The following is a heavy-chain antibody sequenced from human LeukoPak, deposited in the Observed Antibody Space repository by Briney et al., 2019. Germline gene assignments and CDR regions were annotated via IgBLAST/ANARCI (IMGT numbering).Heavy chain of an antibody. CDR2: IYYSGST. CDR3: ARVGYSSSWYVDY. V-gene: IGHV4-59*08. J-gene: IGHJ4*02. Sequence: SETLSLTCTVSGGSISSSYWSWIRQPPGKALEWIGYIYYSGSTNYNPSLKSRVTISVDTSKNQFSLKLSSVTAADTAVYYCARVGYSSSWYVDYWGQGTLVTVSS. CDR1: GGSISSSY. D-gene: IGHD6-13*01.